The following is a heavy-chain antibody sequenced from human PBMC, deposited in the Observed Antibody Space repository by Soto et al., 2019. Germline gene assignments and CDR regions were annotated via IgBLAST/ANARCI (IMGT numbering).Heavy chain of an antibody. CDR2: IYYSGST. CDR1: GGSISSSSYY. CDR3: ARHLSSLEFRGYYMDV. V-gene: IGHV4-39*01. D-gene: IGHD3-3*01. Sequence: SETLSLTCTVSGGSISSSSYYWGWIRQPPGKGLEWIGSIYYSGSTYYNPSLKSRVTISVDTSKNQFSLKLSSVTAADTAVYYCARHLSSLEFRGYYMDVWGKGTTVTVSS. J-gene: IGHJ6*03.